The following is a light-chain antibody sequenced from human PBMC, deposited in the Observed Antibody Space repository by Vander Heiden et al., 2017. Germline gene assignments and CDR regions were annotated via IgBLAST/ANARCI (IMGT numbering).Light chain of an antibody. J-gene: IGKJ4*01. Sequence: DLQMTQSPSSVSASVGDRVPITCRASQAISSWVAWYQHKPGKAPKLLIYTASTLQSGVPSRVSGSGSGTEFTLTISSLQPEDFATYFCQQAQSTPLTLGAGTKVEIK. CDR1: QAISSW. CDR2: TAS. CDR3: QQAQSTPLT. V-gene: IGKV1-12*01.